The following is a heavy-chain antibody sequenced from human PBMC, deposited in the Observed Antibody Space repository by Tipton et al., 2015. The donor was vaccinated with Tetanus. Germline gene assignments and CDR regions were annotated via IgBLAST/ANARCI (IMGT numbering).Heavy chain of an antibody. J-gene: IGHJ6*02. CDR3: ARHGFGVLGEASYGMDA. V-gene: IGHV1-2*02. CDR2: INPNSGGT. Sequence: QSGAEVKKPGASVKVSCKASGYTFTGYYMHWVRQAPGQGLEWMGWINPNSGGTNYAQKFQGRVTMTRDTSISTAYMELSRLRSDDTAVYYCARHGFGVLGEASYGMDAWGQGTTVTVSS. CDR1: GYTFTGYY. D-gene: IGHD3-10*01.